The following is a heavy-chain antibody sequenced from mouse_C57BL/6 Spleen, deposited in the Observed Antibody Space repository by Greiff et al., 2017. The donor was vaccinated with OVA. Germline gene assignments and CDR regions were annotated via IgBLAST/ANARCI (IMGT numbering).Heavy chain of an antibody. CDR3: ARYSNYDAMDY. J-gene: IGHJ4*01. Sequence: EVHLVESGPGLVKPSQSLSLTCSVTGYSITSGYYWNWIRQFPGNKLEWMGYISYDGSNNYNPSLKNRISITRDTSKNQFFLKLNSVTTEDTATYYCARYSNYDAMDYWGQGTSVTVSS. V-gene: IGHV3-6*01. CDR2: ISYDGSN. D-gene: IGHD2-5*01. CDR1: GYSITSGYY.